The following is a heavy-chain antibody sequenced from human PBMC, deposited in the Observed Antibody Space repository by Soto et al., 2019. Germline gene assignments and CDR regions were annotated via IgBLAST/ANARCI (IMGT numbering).Heavy chain of an antibody. CDR1: GGSMSSFY. CDR3: ARNSISGNYVDWFDP. D-gene: IGHD1-26*01. CDR2: ILHSGST. J-gene: IGHJ5*02. V-gene: IGHV4-59*01. Sequence: SETLSLTCTVSGGSMSSFYWNWIRQVPGKGPEWIGNILHSGSTSSNPSLKSRVTISVDTSKNQFSLKLRSVTAADTAVYYCARNSISGNYVDWFDPWGQGTLVTVSS.